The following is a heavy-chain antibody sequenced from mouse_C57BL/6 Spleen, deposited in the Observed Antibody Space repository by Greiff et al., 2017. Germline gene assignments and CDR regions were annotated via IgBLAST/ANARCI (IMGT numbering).Heavy chain of an antibody. CDR3: AKGDSSGYLAWFAY. CDR2: IWGDGST. J-gene: IGHJ3*01. V-gene: IGHV2-3*01. CDR1: GFSLTSSG. Sequence: VQLKQSGPGLVAPSQSLSITCTVSGFSLTSSGVSWVRQPPGKGLEWLGVIWGDGSTNYHSALISRLSISKDNSKSQVFLKLNSLQTDDTATYYCAKGDSSGYLAWFAYWGQGTLVTVSA. D-gene: IGHD3-2*02.